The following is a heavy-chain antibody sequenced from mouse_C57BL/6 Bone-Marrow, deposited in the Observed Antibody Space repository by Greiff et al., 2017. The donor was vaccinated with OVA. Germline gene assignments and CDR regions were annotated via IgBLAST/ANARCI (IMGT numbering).Heavy chain of an antibody. J-gene: IGHJ1*03. V-gene: IGHV1-80*01. CDR1: GYAFSSYW. CDR3: AREVGYDYDSYFDV. Sequence: VKLQESGAELVKPGASVKISCKASGYAFSSYWMNWVKQRPGKGLEWIGQIYPGDGDTNYNGKFKGKATLTADKSSSTAYMQLSSLTSEDSAVYFCAREVGYDYDSYFDVWGTGTTVTVSS. D-gene: IGHD2-4*01. CDR2: IYPGDGDT.